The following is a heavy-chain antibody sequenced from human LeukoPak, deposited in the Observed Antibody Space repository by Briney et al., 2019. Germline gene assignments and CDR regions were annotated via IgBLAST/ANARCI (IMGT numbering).Heavy chain of an antibody. CDR3: AKDSPYAYYGSGSYWDY. CDR1: GFTVSSNY. CDR2: IYSGGST. V-gene: IGHV3-53*01. J-gene: IGHJ4*02. Sequence: GGSLRLSCAASGFTVSSNYMSWVRQAPGKGLEWVSVIYSGGSTYYADSVKGRFTISRDNSKNTLYLQMNSLRAEDTAVYYCAKDSPYAYYGSGSYWDYWGQGTLVTVSS. D-gene: IGHD3-10*01.